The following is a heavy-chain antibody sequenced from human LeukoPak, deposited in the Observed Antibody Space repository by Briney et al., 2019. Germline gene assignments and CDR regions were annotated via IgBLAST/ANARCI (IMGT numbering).Heavy chain of an antibody. V-gene: IGHV3-30*02. CDR3: AKLMDYGDYGAFDP. CDR2: IRYDGSHN. D-gene: IGHD4-17*01. CDR1: GFTFSSYG. J-gene: IGHJ5*02. Sequence: TGGSLRLSCAASGFTFSSYGMHWVRQAPGKGLEWVAFIRYDGSHNYYADSVKGRFTISRDNSKNTLYLQMNRLRTEDTAVYYCAKLMDYGDYGAFDPWGQGALVTVSS.